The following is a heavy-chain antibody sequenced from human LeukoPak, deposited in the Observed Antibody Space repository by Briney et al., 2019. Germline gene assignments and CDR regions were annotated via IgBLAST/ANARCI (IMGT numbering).Heavy chain of an antibody. V-gene: IGHV5-51*01. D-gene: IGHD3-22*01. CDR2: IYPGDSDT. CDR3: ARHSYDSSGHYLGAFDI. J-gene: IGHJ3*02. Sequence: GESLKISRKGSGYSFTSYWIGWVRQMPGKGLEWMGIIYPGDSDTRYSPSFQGQVTISADKSISTAYLQWSSLKASDTAMYYCARHSYDSSGHYLGAFDIWGQGTMVTVSS. CDR1: GYSFTSYW.